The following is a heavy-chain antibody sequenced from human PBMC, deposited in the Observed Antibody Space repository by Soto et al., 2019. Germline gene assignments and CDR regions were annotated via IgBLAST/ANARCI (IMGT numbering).Heavy chain of an antibody. Sequence: SETLSLTCAVSGGSISSGGYSWSWIRQPPGKGLECIGYIYHSRSTYYNPSLKSRVTISVDRSKNQFSLKLSSVTAADTAVYYCARGPPLGYWGQGTLVTVSS. V-gene: IGHV4-30-2*01. CDR3: ARGPPLGY. CDR2: IYHSRST. CDR1: GGSISSGGYS. J-gene: IGHJ4*02.